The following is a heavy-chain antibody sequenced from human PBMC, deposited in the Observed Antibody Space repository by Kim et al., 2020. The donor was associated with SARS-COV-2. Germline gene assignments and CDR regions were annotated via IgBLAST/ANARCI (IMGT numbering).Heavy chain of an antibody. CDR1: GYTFTSYG. J-gene: IGHJ6*02. Sequence: ASVKVSCKASGYTFTSYGISWVRQAPGQGLEWMGWISAYNGNTNYAQKLQGRVTLTTDTSTSTAYMELRSLRSDDTPVYYCARYARVRRYGGYGNGNVMDGMDVWGPGATVTASS. CDR3: ARYARVRRYGGYGNGNVMDGMDV. CDR2: ISAYNGNT. D-gene: IGHD5-12*01. V-gene: IGHV1-18*01.